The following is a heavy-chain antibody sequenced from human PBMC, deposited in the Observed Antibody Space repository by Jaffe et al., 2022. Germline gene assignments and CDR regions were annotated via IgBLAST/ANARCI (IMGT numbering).Heavy chain of an antibody. CDR2: FSLRGTAT. CDR3: ATDQVAGTTRRYLEY. V-gene: IGHV3-23*01. D-gene: IGHD6-19*01. Sequence: EVQLLESGGGLVQPGGSLRLSCAASGFTFSSQPMSWVRQAPGKGLEWVSTFSLRGTATMYADSVKGRFTISRDNSKNTLFLQMNSLTPEDTAVYFCATDQVAGTTRRYLEYWGQGTLVSVSS. CDR1: GFTFSSQP. J-gene: IGHJ4*02.